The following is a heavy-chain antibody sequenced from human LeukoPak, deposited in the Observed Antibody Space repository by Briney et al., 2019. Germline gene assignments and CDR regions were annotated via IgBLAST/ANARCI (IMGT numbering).Heavy chain of an antibody. Sequence: GGSLRLSCAASGFTVSSNYMSWVRQAPGKGLEWVSVIYSGGSTYYADSVKGRFTISRDNSKNTLYLQMNSLRAEDTAVYYCARKWELPTFDIWGQGTMVTVSS. CDR2: IYSGGST. V-gene: IGHV3-66*01. CDR1: GFTVSSNY. J-gene: IGHJ3*02. D-gene: IGHD1-26*01. CDR3: ARKWELPTFDI.